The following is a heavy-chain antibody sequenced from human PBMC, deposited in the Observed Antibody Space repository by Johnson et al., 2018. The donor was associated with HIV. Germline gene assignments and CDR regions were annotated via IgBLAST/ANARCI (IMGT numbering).Heavy chain of an antibody. CDR3: TTAIYSYDTRDTRAFDI. CDR1: GFTFSDYY. J-gene: IGHJ3*02. D-gene: IGHD3-22*01. CDR2: IKSKTDGGTT. Sequence: VQLVESGGGLVKPGGSLRLSCAASGFTFSDYYMSWIRQAPGKGLEWIGRIKSKTDGGTTDYAAPVKGRFSISRDDSKNTLYLQMNSLKTEDTALYYCTTAIYSYDTRDTRAFDIWGQGTMVTVSS. V-gene: IGHV3-15*01.